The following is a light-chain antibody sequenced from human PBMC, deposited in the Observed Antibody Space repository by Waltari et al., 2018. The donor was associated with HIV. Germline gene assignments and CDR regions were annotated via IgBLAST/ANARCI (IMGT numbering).Light chain of an antibody. Sequence: QSALTQPPSVSGSPGQSVTIPCPGPSSDVGSYNLVSWYQQSPGTAPKLMVYEVTYRPSGVPERFSGSKSGNTASLTISGLQAEDEADYYCSSFTSSSTVVFGGGTKLTVL. CDR2: EVT. V-gene: IGLV2-18*02. CDR1: SSDVGSYNL. CDR3: SSFTSSSTVV. J-gene: IGLJ3*02.